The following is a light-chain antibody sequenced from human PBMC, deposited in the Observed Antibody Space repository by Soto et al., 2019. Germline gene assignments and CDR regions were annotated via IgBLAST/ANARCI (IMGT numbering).Light chain of an antibody. J-gene: IGLJ2*01. CDR2: EGS. CDR3: SSYTSSHTWV. V-gene: IGLV2-14*02. CDR1: SSDVGSYNL. Sequence: QSALTQPASVSGSPGQSITISCTGTSSDVGSYNLVSWYQQHPGKAPKLMIYEGSKRPSGVSNRFSGSKSGNTASLTISGLQADDEADYYCSSYTSSHTWVFGGGTKVTVL.